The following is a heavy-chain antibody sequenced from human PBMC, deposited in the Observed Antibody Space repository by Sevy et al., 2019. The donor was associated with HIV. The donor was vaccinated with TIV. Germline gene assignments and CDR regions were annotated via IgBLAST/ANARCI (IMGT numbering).Heavy chain of an antibody. V-gene: IGHV1-69*13. Sequence: ASVKVSCKASGGTFSSYAISWVRQAPGQGLEWMGGIIPIFGTANYAQKFQGRVTITADGSTSTAYMELSSLRSEDTAVYYCARVGGYSGYDGAFDIWGQGTMVTVSS. CDR3: ARVGGYSGYDGAFDI. CDR2: IIPIFGTA. J-gene: IGHJ3*02. CDR1: GGTFSSYA. D-gene: IGHD5-12*01.